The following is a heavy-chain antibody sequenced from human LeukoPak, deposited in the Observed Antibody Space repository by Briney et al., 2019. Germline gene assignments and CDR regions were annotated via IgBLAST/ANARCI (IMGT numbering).Heavy chain of an antibody. CDR3: VRVYGAYANALDY. CDR1: GFTFSRNW. V-gene: IGHV3-7*04. J-gene: IGHJ4*02. Sequence: GGSLRLSCAASGFTFSRNWMSWVRQAPGKGLEWVANIKQDGSEKYYVDSVKGRFTISRDNSKNSLYLQMNSLRAEGTAVYYCVRVYGAYANALDYWGQGTLVTVSS. CDR2: IKQDGSEK. D-gene: IGHD4/OR15-4a*01.